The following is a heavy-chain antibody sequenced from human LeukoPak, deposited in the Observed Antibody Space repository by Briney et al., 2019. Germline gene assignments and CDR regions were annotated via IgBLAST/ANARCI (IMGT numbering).Heavy chain of an antibody. CDR2: ISWNSGTI. Sequence: GGSQRLSCAASGFTFDDYAMHWVRQAPGKGLEWVSGISWNSGTIGYVASVKGRFTISRDNAKNSLYLQMNSLRAEDTALYYCAKDAYDILTGYYDYWGQGTLVTVSS. CDR3: AKDAYDILTGYYDY. V-gene: IGHV3-9*01. J-gene: IGHJ4*02. CDR1: GFTFDDYA. D-gene: IGHD3-9*01.